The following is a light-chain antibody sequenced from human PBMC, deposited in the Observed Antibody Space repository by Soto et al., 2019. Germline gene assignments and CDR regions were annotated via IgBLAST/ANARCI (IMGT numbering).Light chain of an antibody. J-gene: IGKJ5*01. CDR1: QSVSNL. CDR2: DTS. Sequence: EIVLTQSPGTLSLSPGKRATLSCRASQSVSNLLAWYQQKPGQAPRLLIYDTSNRATGIPARFSGSGSGTDFTLTINNLDPEDFAVYYCQQRSNWPITFGQGTRLEIK. V-gene: IGKV3-11*01. CDR3: QQRSNWPIT.